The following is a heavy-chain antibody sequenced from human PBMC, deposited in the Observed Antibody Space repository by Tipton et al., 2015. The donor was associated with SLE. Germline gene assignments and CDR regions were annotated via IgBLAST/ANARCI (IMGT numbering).Heavy chain of an antibody. CDR2: LDYSGST. CDR3: ARDHEAQGYFDL. CDR1: GGSIRSSTYY. V-gene: IGHV4-39*07. Sequence: TLSLTCTVSGGSIRSSTYYWGWIRQPPGKGLEWIGSLDYSGSTYYNPSLKSRVTISVDKSKDEISLTLASVTAADTAVYYCARDHEAQGYFDLWGRGTLVTVSS. J-gene: IGHJ2*01.